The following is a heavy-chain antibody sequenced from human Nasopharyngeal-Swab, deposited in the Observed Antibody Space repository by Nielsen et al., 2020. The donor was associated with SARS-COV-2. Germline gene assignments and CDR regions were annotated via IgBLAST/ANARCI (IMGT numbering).Heavy chain of an antibody. J-gene: IGHJ4*02. D-gene: IGHD1-26*01. CDR1: GFTFSSYA. CDR3: ARDLVGATY. CDR2: ISYDGSNK. V-gene: IGHV3-30*04. Sequence: GESLKISCAASGFTFSSYAMHWVRQASGKGLEWVAVISYDGSNKYYADSVKGRFTISRDNSKNTLYLQMNSLRAEDTAVYYCARDLVGATYWGQGTLVTVSS.